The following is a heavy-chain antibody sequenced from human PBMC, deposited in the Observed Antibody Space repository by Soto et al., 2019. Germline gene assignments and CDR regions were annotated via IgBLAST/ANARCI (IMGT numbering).Heavy chain of an antibody. V-gene: IGHV1-69*01. CDR3: ARSQGSSTSLEIYYYYYYGMDV. CDR2: IIPIPGTA. Sequence: VQLVQSGAEVKKPGSSVKVSCKASGGTFSSYAISWVRQAPGQGLEWMGGIIPIPGTANYAQKFQGRVTITADESTSTAYMGLSSLRSEDTAVYYCARSQGSSTSLEIYYYYYYGMDVWGQGTTVTVSS. D-gene: IGHD2-2*01. J-gene: IGHJ6*02. CDR1: GGTFSSYA.